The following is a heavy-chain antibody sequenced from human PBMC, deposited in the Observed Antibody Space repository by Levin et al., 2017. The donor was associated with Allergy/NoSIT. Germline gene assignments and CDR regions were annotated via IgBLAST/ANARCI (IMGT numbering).Heavy chain of an antibody. CDR3: ARDKATYYYYGMDV. CDR2: IYYSGST. Sequence: SETLSLTCTVSGGSISSSSYYWGWIRQPPGMGLEWIVSIYYSGSTYYNPSLKSRVTISVDTSKNQFSLKLSSVTAADTAVYYCARDKATYYYYGMDVWGQGTTVTVSS. V-gene: IGHV4-39*07. J-gene: IGHJ6*02. CDR1: GGSISSSSYY.